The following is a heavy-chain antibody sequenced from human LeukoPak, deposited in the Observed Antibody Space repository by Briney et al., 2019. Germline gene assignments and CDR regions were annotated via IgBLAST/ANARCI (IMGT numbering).Heavy chain of an antibody. D-gene: IGHD6-13*01. CDR3: ARPSSYSSSWLYFDY. CDR2: INPNSGGT. Sequence: ASVKVSCKASGYTFTGYYMHWVRQAPGQGLEWVGWINPNSGGTNYAQKFQGRVTMTRDTSISTAYMELSRLRSDDTAVYYCARPSSYSSSWLYFDYWGQGTLVTVSS. J-gene: IGHJ4*02. CDR1: GYTFTGYY. V-gene: IGHV1-2*02.